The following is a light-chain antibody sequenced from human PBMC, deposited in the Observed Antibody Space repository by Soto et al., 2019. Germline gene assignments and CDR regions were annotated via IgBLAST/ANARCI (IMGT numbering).Light chain of an antibody. J-gene: IGKJ1*01. Sequence: DIVRTQSPDSLAVSLGERATINCKSSQSVLYSSNNKNYLAWYQQKAGQPPKLLIYWASTRESGVPDRFSGSGSGTDLTLTISSLQAEDVAVYYCQQHYNTPWTFGQGTKVEI. CDR1: QSVLYSSNNKNY. CDR3: QQHYNTPWT. V-gene: IGKV4-1*01. CDR2: WAS.